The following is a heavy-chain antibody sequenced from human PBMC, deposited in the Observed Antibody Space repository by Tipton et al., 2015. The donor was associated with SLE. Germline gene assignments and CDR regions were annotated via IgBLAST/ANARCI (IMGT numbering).Heavy chain of an antibody. CDR2: IYYSGRT. J-gene: IGHJ5*02. CDR3: ATSRSGWYGWFDP. CDR1: GGSISSYY. Sequence: TLSLTCTVSGGSISSYYWSWIRQPPGKGLEWIGYIYYSGRTTYNPSLKSRVTISVDTSKNQFSLKLSSVTAADTAVYYCATSRSGWYGWFDPWGQGTLVTVSS. D-gene: IGHD6-19*01. V-gene: IGHV4-59*01.